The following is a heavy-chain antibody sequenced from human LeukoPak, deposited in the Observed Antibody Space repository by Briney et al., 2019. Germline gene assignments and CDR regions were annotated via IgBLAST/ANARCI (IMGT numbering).Heavy chain of an antibody. CDR1: GYSISSGYY. V-gene: IGHV4-38-2*02. CDR3: ARDIAEGYYYYYMDV. J-gene: IGHJ6*03. Sequence: SETLSLTCAVSGYSISSGYYWGWIRQPPEKGLEWIGSIYHSGSTYYNPSLKSRVTISVDTSKNQFSLKLSSVTAADTAVYYCARDIAEGYYYYYMDVWGKGTTVTVSS. D-gene: IGHD6-13*01. CDR2: IYHSGST.